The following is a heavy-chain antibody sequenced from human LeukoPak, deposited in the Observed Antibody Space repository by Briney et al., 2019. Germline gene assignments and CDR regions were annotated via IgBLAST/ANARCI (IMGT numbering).Heavy chain of an antibody. V-gene: IGHV3-74*01. Sequence: GGSLRLSCAASGFTFSNYWMHWVRQAPGKGLLCVSSINVDGSLTTYADSVKGRFTISRDNAKNTVYLQMSSLRVETTADYYCVRLESEWGQGTLVTVSS. J-gene: IGHJ4*02. CDR1: GFTFSNYW. CDR3: VRLESE. CDR2: INVDGSLT. D-gene: IGHD5-24*01.